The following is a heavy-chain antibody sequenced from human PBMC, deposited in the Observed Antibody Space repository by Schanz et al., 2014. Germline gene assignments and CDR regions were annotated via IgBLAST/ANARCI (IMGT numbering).Heavy chain of an antibody. V-gene: IGHV3-23*01. J-gene: IGHJ3*02. D-gene: IGHD3-10*01. CDR3: AKGRFGELSAFDI. CDR2: ISASGGTT. CDR1: GFTFSAYA. Sequence: EVQLLESGGGLVQPGGSLRLSCAASGFTFSAYAMTWVRQIPGKGLEWVSAISASGGTTYYADSVKGRFTISRDNSKNTLYLQMNSLRPEDTAVYYCAKGRFGELSAFDIWGQGTMDTVSS.